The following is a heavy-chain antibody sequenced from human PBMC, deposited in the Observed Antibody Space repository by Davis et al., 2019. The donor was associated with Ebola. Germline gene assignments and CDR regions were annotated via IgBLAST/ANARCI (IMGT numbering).Heavy chain of an antibody. CDR2: IDWTGDKT. V-gene: IGHV3-20*04. D-gene: IGHD3-3*01. Sequence: GESLKISCAISGFNLHDYGMSWVRQVPGKGLEWVSGIDWTGDKTGYADSVKGRFTISRDNARHSLYLQMNSLRSEDTAVYYCFGVVIMGPHYFDYWGQGTLVTVSS. J-gene: IGHJ4*02. CDR3: FGVVIMGPHYFDY. CDR1: GFNLHDYG.